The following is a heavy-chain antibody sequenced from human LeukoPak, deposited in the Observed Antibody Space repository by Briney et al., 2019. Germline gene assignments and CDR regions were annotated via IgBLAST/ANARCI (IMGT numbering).Heavy chain of an antibody. D-gene: IGHD1-26*01. J-gene: IGHJ4*02. V-gene: IGHV4-59*08. CDR2: VYDSGPT. CDR1: GGSISTYY. Sequence: PSETLSLTCSVSGGSISTYYWSWTPQTPGKGLEWIGYVYDSGPTNYNPSLKGRVTISSDTSKNQFSLNLRSVNAADTAIYYCARHCGSLGHFDYWGQGTLVTVSS. CDR3: ARHCGSLGHFDY.